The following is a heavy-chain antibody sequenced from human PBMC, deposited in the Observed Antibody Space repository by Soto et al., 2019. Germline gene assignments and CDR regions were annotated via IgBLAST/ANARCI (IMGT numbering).Heavy chain of an antibody. CDR3: ARDGRRQWPLRKALNGMDV. J-gene: IGHJ6*02. Sequence: GGSLRLSCAASGFTFSSYAMHWVRQAPGKGLEWVAVISYDGSNKYYADSVKGRFTISRDNSKNTLYLQMNSLRAEDTAVYYCARDGRRQWPLRKALNGMDVWGQGTTVTVSS. CDR2: ISYDGSNK. V-gene: IGHV3-30-3*01. CDR1: GFTFSSYA. D-gene: IGHD6-19*01.